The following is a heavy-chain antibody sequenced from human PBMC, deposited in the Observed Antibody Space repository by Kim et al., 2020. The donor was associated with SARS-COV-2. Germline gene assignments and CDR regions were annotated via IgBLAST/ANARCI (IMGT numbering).Heavy chain of an antibody. CDR2: INAGNGNT. V-gene: IGHV1-3*01. J-gene: IGHJ4*02. D-gene: IGHD3-16*01. CDR1: GYTFTSYA. CDR3: ARDLGSGSDKSFRFDY. Sequence: ASVKVSCKASGYTFTSYAMHWVRQAPGQRLEWMGWINAGNGNTKYSQKFQGRVTITRDTSASTAYMELSSLRSEDTAVYYCARDLGSGSDKSFRFDYWGQGTLVTVSS.